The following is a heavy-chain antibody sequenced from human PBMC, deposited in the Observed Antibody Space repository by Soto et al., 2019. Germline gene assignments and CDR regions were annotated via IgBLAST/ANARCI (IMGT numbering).Heavy chain of an antibody. D-gene: IGHD2-8*01. CDR3: ARVVAYCTNGVCHKPFDY. V-gene: IGHV3-66*01. J-gene: IGHJ4*02. CDR1: GFTVSSNY. Sequence: EVQLVESGGGLVQPGGSLRLSCAASGFTVSSNYMSWVRQAPGKGLEWVSVIYSGGSTYYADSVKGRFTISRDNSKNTLYLQMNSLRAEDTAVYYCARVVAYCTNGVCHKPFDYWGQGTLVTVSS. CDR2: IYSGGST.